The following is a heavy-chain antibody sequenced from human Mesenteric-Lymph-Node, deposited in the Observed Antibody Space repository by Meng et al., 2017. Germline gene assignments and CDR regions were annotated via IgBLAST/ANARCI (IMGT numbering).Heavy chain of an antibody. Sequence: GESLKISCAASGFTFSNHAMHWVRQAPGQGLEWVALISYDGNYKDYPDSVKGRFTISRDNVKNTLWLQMDSLRSDDTALYFCARDQDGYNDFDYWGQGTLVTVSS. CDR3: ARDQDGYNDFDY. J-gene: IGHJ4*02. V-gene: IGHV3-30*01. D-gene: IGHD5-24*01. CDR1: GFTFSNHA. CDR2: ISYDGNYK.